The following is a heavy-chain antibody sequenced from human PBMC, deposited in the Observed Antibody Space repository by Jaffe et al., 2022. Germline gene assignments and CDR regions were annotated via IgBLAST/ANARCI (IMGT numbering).Heavy chain of an antibody. J-gene: IGHJ3*02. CDR2: ISASGSLM. Sequence: EVRLVQSGGGLVQPGGSLRLSCEASGFIFHTYDMNWVRQAPGKGLEWFSYISASGSLMNHADSVKGRFSVSRDNAKNLLYLQMNSLRADDTAVYYCAAGIPQPGSRNDAFEIWGQGTMVTVSS. D-gene: IGHD1-1*01. V-gene: IGHV3-48*03. CDR1: GFIFHTYD. CDR3: AAGIPQPGSRNDAFEI.